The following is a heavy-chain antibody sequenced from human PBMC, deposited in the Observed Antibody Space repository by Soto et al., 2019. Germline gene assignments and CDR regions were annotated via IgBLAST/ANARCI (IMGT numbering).Heavy chain of an antibody. CDR1: GFTFSDYY. V-gene: IGHV3-11*06. J-gene: IGHJ4*02. CDR3: ARGYSSGWYTVGGYFDY. CDR2: ISSSSSYT. D-gene: IGHD6-19*01. Sequence: QVQLVESGGDLVKPGGSLRLSCAASGFTFSDYYMTWIRQAPGKGLEWVSYISSSSSYTNYADSVKGRFTISRDNAKNSLFLQMNSLRAEDTAVYYCARGYSSGWYTVGGYFDYWGQGTLVTVSS.